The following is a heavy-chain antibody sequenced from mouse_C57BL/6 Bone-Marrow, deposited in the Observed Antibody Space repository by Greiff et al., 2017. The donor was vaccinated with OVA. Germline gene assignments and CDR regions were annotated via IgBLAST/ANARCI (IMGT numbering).Heavy chain of an antibody. Sequence: QVQLKESGPGLVQPSQSLSITCTVSGFSLTSYGVHWVRQSPGKGLEWLGVIWRGGGTDYNAAFMSSLSITKENSKSQVFFKMNSLQADDTAIDYCAKRPPAQATLDYWGQGTTLTVSA. J-gene: IGHJ2*01. CDR3: AKRPPAQATLDY. D-gene: IGHD3-2*02. CDR2: IWRGGGT. CDR1: GFSLTSYG. V-gene: IGHV2-5*01.